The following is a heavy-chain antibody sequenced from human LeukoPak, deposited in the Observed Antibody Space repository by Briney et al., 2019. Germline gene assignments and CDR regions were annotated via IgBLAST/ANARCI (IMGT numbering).Heavy chain of an antibody. V-gene: IGHV1-18*01. CDR1: GYTFTSYG. CDR2: ISAYNGNT. D-gene: IGHD3-16*01. J-gene: IGHJ5*02. Sequence: GASVKVSCKASGYTFTSYGISWVRQTPGQGLEWMGWISAYNGNTNYAPKLQGRVTMTTDTSPSTAYIELRSLRSDATAVYYCPRGEYDLFPFDPWGQGTLVTVSS. CDR3: PRGEYDLFPFDP.